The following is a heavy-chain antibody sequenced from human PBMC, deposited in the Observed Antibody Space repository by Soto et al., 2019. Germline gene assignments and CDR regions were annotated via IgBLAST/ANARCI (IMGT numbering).Heavy chain of an antibody. Sequence: QVQLVESGGGVVQPGRSLRLSCAASGFTFSSYGMHWVRQAPGKGLEWVAVIWYDGSNKYYADSVKGRFTISRDNSKNPLYLQMNSLRAEDTAVYYCAREAPYCGGDCYADAFDIWGQGTMVTVSS. CDR3: AREAPYCGGDCYADAFDI. CDR2: IWYDGSNK. D-gene: IGHD2-21*02. CDR1: GFTFSSYG. V-gene: IGHV3-33*01. J-gene: IGHJ3*02.